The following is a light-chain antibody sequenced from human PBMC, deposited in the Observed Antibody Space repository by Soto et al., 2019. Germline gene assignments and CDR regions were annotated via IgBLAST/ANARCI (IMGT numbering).Light chain of an antibody. Sequence: DIQMTQSPSTLSASVGDRVTITCRASQSISSWLAWYQQKPGKAPKLLICDASTLESGVPSRFSGSGSGTDFTLTISSLQPDDFATYYCQQYSSYYTFGQRTKLEIK. CDR3: QQYSSYYT. J-gene: IGKJ2*01. CDR2: DAS. CDR1: QSISSW. V-gene: IGKV1-5*01.